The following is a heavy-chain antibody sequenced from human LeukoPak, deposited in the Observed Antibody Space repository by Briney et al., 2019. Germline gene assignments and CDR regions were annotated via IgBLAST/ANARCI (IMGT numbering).Heavy chain of an antibody. D-gene: IGHD2-2*01. Sequence: GASVKVSCKASGYTFTSYDINWVRQATGQGLERMGWMNPNSGNTGYAQKFQGRVTMTRNTSISTAYMELSSLRSEDTAVYYCATRSFIVVVPAANDAFDIWGQGTMVTVSS. CDR1: GYTFTSYD. V-gene: IGHV1-8*01. CDR3: ATRSFIVVVPAANDAFDI. CDR2: MNPNSGNT. J-gene: IGHJ3*02.